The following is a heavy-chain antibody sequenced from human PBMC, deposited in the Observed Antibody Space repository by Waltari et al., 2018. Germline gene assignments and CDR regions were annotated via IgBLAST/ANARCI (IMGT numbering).Heavy chain of an antibody. Sequence: EVQLVASGGGLVKPGGSLRLSCAASGFTFSGFWMRWFRPAPGKGLEWVANIKQYGSEKYYVDSVKGRFTISRDNAKNSLYLQMNSLRAEDTAVYYCARSLVVAAISELDYWGQGTLVTVSS. D-gene: IGHD2-15*01. CDR2: IKQYGSEK. V-gene: IGHV3-7*01. CDR3: ARSLVVAAISELDY. CDR1: GFTFSGFW. J-gene: IGHJ4*02.